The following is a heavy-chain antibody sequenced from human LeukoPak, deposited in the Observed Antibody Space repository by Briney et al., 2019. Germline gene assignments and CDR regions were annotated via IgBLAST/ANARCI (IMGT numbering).Heavy chain of an antibody. CDR1: GYTFSGSA. Sequence: ASVQVSCKASGYTFSGSAIIWVRQAPGQGLEWMTYISAYNGKTKYAQKIQGRVTMTTDTTTSTAYLELRSLTSDDTAVYYCAREEWCSGGGCYLNAFHIWGQGTMVTVSS. J-gene: IGHJ3*02. D-gene: IGHD2-15*01. CDR2: ISAYNGKT. CDR3: AREEWCSGGGCYLNAFHI. V-gene: IGHV1-18*01.